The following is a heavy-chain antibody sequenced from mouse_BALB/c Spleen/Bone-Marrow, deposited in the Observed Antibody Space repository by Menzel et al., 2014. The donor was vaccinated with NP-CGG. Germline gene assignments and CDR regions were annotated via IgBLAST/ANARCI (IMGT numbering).Heavy chain of an antibody. D-gene: IGHD2-14*01. CDR2: ANPYNDGT. CDR1: GYSFTSYV. Sequence: EVQLQQSGPELVKPGASVKMSCKASGYSFTSYVIQGVKQKPGQGLEWIGYANPYNDGTNYNEKFKGKATLTSDKSSSTAYMELSSLTSEDSAVYYCARWDYRYDGVWLAYWGQGTLVTVSA. V-gene: IGHV1-14*01. J-gene: IGHJ3*01. CDR3: ARWDYRYDGVWLAY.